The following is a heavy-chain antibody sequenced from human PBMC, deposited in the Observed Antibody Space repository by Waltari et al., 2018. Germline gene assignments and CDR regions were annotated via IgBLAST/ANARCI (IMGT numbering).Heavy chain of an antibody. V-gene: IGHV3-21*01. CDR1: GFTFSSYS. D-gene: IGHD1-26*01. CDR2: ISSSSSYI. CDR3: ARAHRVGASFDY. Sequence: EVQLVASGGGLVKPGGSLSLSCAASGFTFSSYSMNWVRQAPGKGLEWVSSISSSSSYIYYADSVKGRFTISRDNAKNSLYLKMNSLRAEDTAVYYCARAHRVGASFDYWGQGTLVTVSS. J-gene: IGHJ4*02.